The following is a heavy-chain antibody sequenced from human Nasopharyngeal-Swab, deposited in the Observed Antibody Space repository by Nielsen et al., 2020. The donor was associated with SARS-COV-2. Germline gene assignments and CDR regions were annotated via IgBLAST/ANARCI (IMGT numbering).Heavy chain of an antibody. J-gene: IGHJ4*02. D-gene: IGHD3-9*01. CDR3: ARRAYYDILTGNFRAHDY. CDR2: VIHRGSA. CDR1: NGSFSGYY. Sequence: SETLSLTCGVFNGSFSGYYWTWIRQPPGKGLEWIGEVIHRGSAKYNPSLKSRITISVDTSKNQFSLELTSVTAADTAVYYCARRAYYDILTGNFRAHDYWGQGTLVTVSP. V-gene: IGHV4-34*12.